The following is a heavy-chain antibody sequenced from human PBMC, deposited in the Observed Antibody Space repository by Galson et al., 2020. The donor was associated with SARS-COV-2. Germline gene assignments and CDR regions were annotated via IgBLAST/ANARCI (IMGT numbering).Heavy chain of an antibody. J-gene: IGHJ6*02. Sequence: GGSLRLSCAASGFIFSDYDMKWVRQAPGKGLEWVSSISASGRHIFYEDSVRGRFTISRDNDKNSLDLQMNSLTAEDTAVYYCVRCPSYCIGTCYYYGLDVWGQGTTVTVSS. CDR1: GFIFSDYD. CDR3: VRCPSYCIGTCYYYGLDV. V-gene: IGHV3-21*01. CDR2: ISASGRHI. D-gene: IGHD2-15*01.